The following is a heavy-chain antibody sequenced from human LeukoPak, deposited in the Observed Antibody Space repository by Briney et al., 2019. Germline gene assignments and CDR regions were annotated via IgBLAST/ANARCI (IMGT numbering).Heavy chain of an antibody. CDR1: GFTVNSHY. J-gene: IGHJ4*02. CDR3: ATVAGGTYHFDL. D-gene: IGHD1-26*01. CDR2: IYDGGTT. V-gene: IGHV3-53*01. Sequence: PGGSLRLSCAASGFTVNSHYMSWVRQAPGKGLEWVSIIYDGGTTSYEDSVKGRFTISRDNSNNILYLQMGSLRAEDTAVYYCATVAGGTYHFDLWGQGALVTVSS.